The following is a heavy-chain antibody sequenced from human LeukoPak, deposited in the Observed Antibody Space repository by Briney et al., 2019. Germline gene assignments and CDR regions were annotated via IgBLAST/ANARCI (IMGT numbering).Heavy chain of an antibody. CDR2: ISYDGSNK. Sequence: HPGGSLRLSCAASGFTFSSYGMHWVRQAPGKGLEWVAVISYDGSNKYYADSVKGRFTISRDSSKNTLYLQMNSLRPEDTAVYYCAKDWVIGAEVVAATLASWIDYWGQGTLVTVSS. J-gene: IGHJ4*02. V-gene: IGHV3-30*18. D-gene: IGHD2-15*01. CDR1: GFTFSSYG. CDR3: AKDWVIGAEVVAATLASWIDY.